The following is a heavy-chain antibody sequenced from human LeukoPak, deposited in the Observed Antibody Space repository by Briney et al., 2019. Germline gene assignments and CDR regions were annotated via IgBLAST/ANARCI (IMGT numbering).Heavy chain of an antibody. J-gene: IGHJ6*03. Sequence: SETLSLTCTVSGGSISSGGFFWSWIRQSPGKGLECLGYIYYTGSTYYTPSLKSRLTMSVDTSKNQFSLTLTGLTVADTAVYYCARVGATYPHYYMDVWGKGTTVTVAS. D-gene: IGHD3-16*01. V-gene: IGHV4-30-4*01. CDR1: GGSISSGGFF. CDR2: IYYTGST. CDR3: ARVGATYPHYYMDV.